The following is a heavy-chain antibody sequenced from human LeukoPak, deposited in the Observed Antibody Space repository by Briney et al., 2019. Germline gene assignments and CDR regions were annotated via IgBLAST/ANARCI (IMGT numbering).Heavy chain of an antibody. J-gene: IGHJ3*02. CDR1: GFTFSSYG. CDR2: VRYDGINK. Sequence: GGSLRLSCAASGFTFSSYGMHWVRQAPGKGLEWVAFVRYDGINKYYADSVKGRFTISSDNSINTLYLQMNSLRAEDTAVYYCAKDSRGLDAFDIWGQGTMVTVSS. V-gene: IGHV3-30*02. CDR3: AKDSRGLDAFDI. D-gene: IGHD3/OR15-3a*01.